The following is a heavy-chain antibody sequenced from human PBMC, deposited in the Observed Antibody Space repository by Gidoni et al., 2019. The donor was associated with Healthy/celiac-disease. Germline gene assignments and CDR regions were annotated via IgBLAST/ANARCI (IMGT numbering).Heavy chain of an antibody. V-gene: IGHV1-46*01. CDR2: INPSGGST. CDR3: AREGDTAVVGQDRMES. J-gene: IGHJ5*02. D-gene: IGHD5-18*01. Sequence: QVQLVQSGAEVKKPGASVKVSCKASGYTFTSYYMHWVRQAPGQGLEWMGIINPSGGSTIYAQKFQGRVTMTRDTSTSTVYMELSSLRSEDTAVYYCAREGDTAVVGQDRMESWGQGTLVTVSS. CDR1: GYTFTSYY.